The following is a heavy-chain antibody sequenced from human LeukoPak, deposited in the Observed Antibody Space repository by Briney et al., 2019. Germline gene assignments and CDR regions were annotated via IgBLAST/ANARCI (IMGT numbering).Heavy chain of an antibody. CDR3: AGVVQGGNSANWFDP. CDR1: GFTFRCYW. Sequence: GGSLRLFCAASGFTFRCYWMSWVRQAPGEGLEGVANINQGGSVKYYVDSVRGRFTISRDDAKNSLYVHMNSRKEEHRAVFYCAGVVQGGNSANWFDPWGQGNLVTVSP. J-gene: IGHJ5*02. D-gene: IGHD4-23*01. V-gene: IGHV3-7*01. CDR2: INQGGSVK.